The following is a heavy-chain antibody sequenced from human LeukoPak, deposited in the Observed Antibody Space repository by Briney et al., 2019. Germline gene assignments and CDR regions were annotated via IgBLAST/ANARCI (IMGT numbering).Heavy chain of an antibody. V-gene: IGHV3-23*01. CDR1: GFTFSSYA. D-gene: IGHD3-9*01. CDR3: AKGGDILTGYYNYHYYYYMDV. J-gene: IGHJ6*03. CDR2: ISGSGGST. Sequence: GGSLRLSCAASGFTFSSYAMSWVRQAPGKGLEWVSAISGSGGSTYYADSVKGRFTISRDSFKNTLYLQMNSLRAEDTAVYYCAKGGDILTGYYNYHYYYYMDVWGKGTTVPVSS.